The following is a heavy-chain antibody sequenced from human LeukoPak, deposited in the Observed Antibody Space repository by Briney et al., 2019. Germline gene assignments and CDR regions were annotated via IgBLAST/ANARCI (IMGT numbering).Heavy chain of an antibody. CDR2: ISSSSSYI. J-gene: IGHJ4*02. CDR1: GFTFSSYS. Sequence: GGSLRLSCAASGFTFSSYSMNWVRQAPGKGLEWVSSISSSSSYIYYADSMKGRFTISRDNAKNSLYLQMNSLRAEDTAVYYCARVWSSTSCWDYWGQGTLVTVSS. CDR3: ARVWSSTSCWDY. D-gene: IGHD2-2*01. V-gene: IGHV3-21*01.